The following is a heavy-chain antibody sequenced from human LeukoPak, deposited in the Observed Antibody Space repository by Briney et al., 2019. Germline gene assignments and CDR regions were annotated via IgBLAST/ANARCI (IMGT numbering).Heavy chain of an antibody. CDR1: GGSFSGHY. J-gene: IGHJ6*04. CDR2: INHSGST. D-gene: IGHD3-10*01. Sequence: SETLSLTCAVYGGSFSGHYWSWIRQPPGKGLEWIGEINHSGSTNYNPSLKSRVTISVDTSKNQFSLKLSSVTAADTAVYYCARGQGRVTMVRGVYYYGMDVWGKGTTVTVSS. CDR3: ARGQGRVTMVRGVYYYGMDV. V-gene: IGHV4-34*01.